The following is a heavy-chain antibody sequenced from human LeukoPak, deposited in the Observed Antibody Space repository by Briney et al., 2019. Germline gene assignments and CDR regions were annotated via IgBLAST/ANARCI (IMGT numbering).Heavy chain of an antibody. Sequence: ASVKVSCKASGYTFTRSDINWLRQATGQGLEWMGWMNPNSGNTGYAQKFQGRVTITRNTSISTAYMELSSLRSEATDVYYWARGLIFGVVLQSDYMDVWGKGTTVTVSS. CDR2: MNPNSGNT. D-gene: IGHD3-3*01. V-gene: IGHV1-8*03. CDR3: ARGLIFGVVLQSDYMDV. J-gene: IGHJ6*03. CDR1: GYTFTRSD.